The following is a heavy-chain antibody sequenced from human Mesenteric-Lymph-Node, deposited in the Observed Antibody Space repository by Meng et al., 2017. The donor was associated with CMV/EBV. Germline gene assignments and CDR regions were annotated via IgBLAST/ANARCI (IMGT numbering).Heavy chain of an antibody. CDR1: GFTFSSYG. J-gene: IGHJ6*02. CDR2: IRYDGSNK. CDR3: AKDLTLRWGQFLGGMDV. D-gene: IGHD4-23*01. V-gene: IGHV3-30*02. Sequence: GGSLRLSCAASGFTFSSYGMHWVRQAPGKGLEWVAFIRYDGSNKYYADSVKGRFTISRDNSKNTLYLQMNSLRAEDTAVYYCAKDLTLRWGQFLGGMDVWGQGTTVTVSS.